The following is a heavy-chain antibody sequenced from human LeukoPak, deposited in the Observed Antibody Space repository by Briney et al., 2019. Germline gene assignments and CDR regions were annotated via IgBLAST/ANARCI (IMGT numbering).Heavy chain of an antibody. CDR1: GFTFSSYG. CDR2: ISYDGSNK. J-gene: IGHJ4*02. D-gene: IGHD2-15*01. V-gene: IGHV3-30*18. CDR3: AKDSPVATR. Sequence: PGGSLRLSCAASGFTFSSYGMHWVRQAPGKGLEWVAVISYDGSNKYYADSVKGRFTISRDNSKNMLYLQMSSLRAEDTAVYYCAKDSPVATRWGQGTLVTVSS.